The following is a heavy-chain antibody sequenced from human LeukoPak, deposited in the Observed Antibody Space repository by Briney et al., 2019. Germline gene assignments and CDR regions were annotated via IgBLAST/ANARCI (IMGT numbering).Heavy chain of an antibody. CDR2: IRYDGTNK. CDR3: AKVGSGWYGVDY. D-gene: IGHD6-19*01. Sequence: GGSLRLSCEVPGIIFSGYGIHWVRQAPGKGLEWVAFIRYDGTNKYYADSVKGRFTISRDNSNNTLYLQMNSLRVEDTAVYYCAKVGSGWYGVDYWGQGTLVTVSS. CDR1: GIIFSGYG. J-gene: IGHJ4*02. V-gene: IGHV3-30*02.